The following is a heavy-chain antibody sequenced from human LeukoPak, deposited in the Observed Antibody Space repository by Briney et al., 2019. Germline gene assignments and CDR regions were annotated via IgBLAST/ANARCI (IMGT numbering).Heavy chain of an antibody. V-gene: IGHV3-30*04. D-gene: IGHD2-8*02. CDR3: ARDRTGFLDNGLDY. Sequence: GRSLRLSCAASGLTFSSYRFHWVRQAPGKGLEWVSVISSDGSNSYYADSVKGRFTISRDNSKNTMYLQMSSLRLADTAVYYCARDRTGFLDNGLDYWGRGTLVTVSS. CDR1: GLTFSSYR. J-gene: IGHJ4*02. CDR2: ISSDGSNS.